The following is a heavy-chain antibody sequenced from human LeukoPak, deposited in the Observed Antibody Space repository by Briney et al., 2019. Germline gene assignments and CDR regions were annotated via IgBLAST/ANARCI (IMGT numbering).Heavy chain of an antibody. J-gene: IGHJ6*02. CDR2: ISGSGGST. D-gene: IGHD2-2*01. Sequence: GGSLRLSCAASGFTFSSYAMSWVRQAPGKGLEWVSAISGSGGSTYYADSVKGRFTISRDNSKNTLYLQMNSLRAEDTAVYYCAKWDSWDIVVVPAVTTYYYYGMDVWGQGTTVTVSS. CDR3: AKWDSWDIVVVPAVTTYYYYGMDV. V-gene: IGHV3-23*01. CDR1: GFTFSSYA.